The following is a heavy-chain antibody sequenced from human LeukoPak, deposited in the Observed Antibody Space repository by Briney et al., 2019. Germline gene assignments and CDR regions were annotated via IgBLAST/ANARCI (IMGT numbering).Heavy chain of an antibody. Sequence: PSETLSLTCAVYGGSFSGYYWSWIRQPPGKGLEWIGEINHSGSTNYNPSLKSRVTISVDTSKNQFPLKLSSVTAADTAVYYCARARIRLDYWGQGTLVTVSS. V-gene: IGHV4-34*01. CDR2: INHSGST. CDR1: GGSFSGYY. J-gene: IGHJ4*02. CDR3: ARARIRLDY.